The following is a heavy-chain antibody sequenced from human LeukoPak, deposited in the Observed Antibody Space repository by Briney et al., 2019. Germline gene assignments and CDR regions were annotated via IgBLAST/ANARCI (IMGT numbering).Heavy chain of an antibody. CDR3: AKGPLRGTAAAIDY. D-gene: IGHD2-2*01. V-gene: IGHV3-30*04. Sequence: GGSLRLSCSASGFTFLSYAMHWVRQAPGKGLEWVAVISYDGRNKHYPDSVKGRFTISRDISTDTLWLQMDSLRTEDTAVYYCAKGPLRGTAAAIDYWGQGTLVTVSS. CDR1: GFTFLSYA. J-gene: IGHJ4*02. CDR2: ISYDGRNK.